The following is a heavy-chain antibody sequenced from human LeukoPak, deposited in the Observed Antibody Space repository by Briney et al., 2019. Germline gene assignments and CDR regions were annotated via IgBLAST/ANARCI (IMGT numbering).Heavy chain of an antibody. CDR1: GGSFSGFY. CDR3: ASSVGSADY. Sequence: PSETLSLTCAVYGGSFSGFYWSWVRQPPGKGLEWIGEISHSGTTYFNPSLKSRVTVSVDTSKSQSSLRLDSMTAADTAVYYCASSVGSADYWGQGTLVTVSS. V-gene: IGHV4-34*01. D-gene: IGHD1-26*01. J-gene: IGHJ4*02. CDR2: ISHSGTT.